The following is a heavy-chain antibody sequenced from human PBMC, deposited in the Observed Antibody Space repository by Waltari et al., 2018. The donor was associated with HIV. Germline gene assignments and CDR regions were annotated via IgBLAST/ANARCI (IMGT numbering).Heavy chain of an antibody. CDR3: ARDRRYYYGMDV. Sequence: EVQLVESGGGLVQPGGSLRLSCTASGFTFSSYWMSWVRQAPGKGLGWVANRKQDGREKYYVDSVKGRFTISRDNAKNSLYLQMNSLRAEDTAVYYCARDRRYYYGMDVWGQGTTVTVSS. V-gene: IGHV3-7*01. CDR1: GFTFSSYW. J-gene: IGHJ6*02. CDR2: RKQDGREK.